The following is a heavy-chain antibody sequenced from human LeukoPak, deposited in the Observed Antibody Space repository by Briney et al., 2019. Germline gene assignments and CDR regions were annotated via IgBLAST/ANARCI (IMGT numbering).Heavy chain of an antibody. CDR1: GFTFSNAW. CDR3: TTDYYYDSSGYYYIYYFDY. V-gene: IGHV3-15*07. CDR2: IKSKTDGGTT. D-gene: IGHD3-22*01. Sequence: GGSLRVSCAASGFTFSNAWMNWVRQAPGKGLEWVGRIKSKTDGGTTDYAAPVKGRFTISRDDSKNTLYLQMNSLKTEDTAVYYCTTDYYYDSSGYYYIYYFDYWGQGTLVTVSS. J-gene: IGHJ4*02.